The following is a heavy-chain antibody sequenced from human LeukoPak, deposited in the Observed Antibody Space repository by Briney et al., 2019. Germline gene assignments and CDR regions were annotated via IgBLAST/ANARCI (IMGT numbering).Heavy chain of an antibody. CDR3: ARTVSSSWYGYGMDV. CDR2: IYTSGST. CDR1: GGSISSYY. V-gene: IGHV4-4*07. Sequence: PSETLSLTCTVSGGSISSYYWSWIRQPAGKGLEWIGRIYTSGSTNYNPSLKSRATMSVDTSKNQFSLKLSSVTAADTAVYYCARTVSSSWYGYGMDVWGQGTTVTVSS. D-gene: IGHD6-13*01. J-gene: IGHJ6*02.